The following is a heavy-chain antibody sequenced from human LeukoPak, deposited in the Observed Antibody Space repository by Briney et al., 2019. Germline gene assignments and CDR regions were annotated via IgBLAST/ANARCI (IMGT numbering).Heavy chain of an antibody. V-gene: IGHV4-31*03. D-gene: IGHD3-22*01. CDR1: GGSISSGGYY. CDR3: ARGGDYYDSRKNDY. J-gene: IGHJ4*02. CDR2: IYYSGST. Sequence: SETLSLTCTVSGGSISSGGYYWSWIRQHPGKGLEWIGYIYYSGSTYYNPSLESRVTISVDTSKNQFSLKLSSVTAADTAVYYCARGGDYYDSRKNDYWGQGTLVTVSS.